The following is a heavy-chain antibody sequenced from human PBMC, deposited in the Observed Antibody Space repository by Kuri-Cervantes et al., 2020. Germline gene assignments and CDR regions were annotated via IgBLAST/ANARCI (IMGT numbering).Heavy chain of an antibody. V-gene: IGHV1-8*01. Sequence: ASVKVSCKASGYTFTNYDINWVRQATGQGLEWMGWMNPNSGNTGYAQKFQGRVTMTRNTSISTAYMELNSLRAEDTAVYYCAKDYYDSSGYPDAFDIWGQGTMVT. CDR3: AKDYYDSSGYPDAFDI. CDR2: MNPNSGNT. J-gene: IGHJ3*02. D-gene: IGHD3-22*01. CDR1: GYTFTNYD.